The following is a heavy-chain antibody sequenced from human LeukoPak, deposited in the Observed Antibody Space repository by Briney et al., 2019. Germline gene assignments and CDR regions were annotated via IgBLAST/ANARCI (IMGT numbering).Heavy chain of an antibody. J-gene: IGHJ4*02. D-gene: IGHD3-9*01. CDR3: ARDLYYDILTGYSPPFDY. CDR1: GLTFSSYS. Sequence: PAESLRLSCAASGLTFSSYSMNWVRQAPGMGREWVTSSSSSSSYIYYADSVKGRFTISRDNAKDSLYLKMNSLRAEDTAVYYCARDLYYDILTGYSPPFDYWGQGTLVTVSS. CDR2: SSSSSSYI. V-gene: IGHV3-21*01.